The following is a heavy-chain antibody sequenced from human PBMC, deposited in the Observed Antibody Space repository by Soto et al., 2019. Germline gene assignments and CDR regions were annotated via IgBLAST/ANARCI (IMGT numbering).Heavy chain of an antibody. CDR1: GYSFTSYW. J-gene: IGHJ6*02. V-gene: IGHV5-51*01. CDR2: IYPGDSDT. CDR3: AASIFYYGMDV. Sequence: ESLKISCKGSGYSFTSYWIGWVRQMPGKGLEWMGIIYPGDSDTRYSPSFQGQVTISADKSITTTYLQWSSLKASDTAIYYCAASIFYYGMDVRGQGPTVTVSS.